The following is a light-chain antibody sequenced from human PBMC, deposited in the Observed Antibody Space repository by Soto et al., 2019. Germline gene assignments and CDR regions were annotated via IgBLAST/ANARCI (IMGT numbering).Light chain of an antibody. CDR2: EVT. CDR1: SSDVGAYKY. V-gene: IGLV2-8*01. Sequence: QSVLTQPHSASGSPGQSLTISCTGTSSDVGAYKYVSWYPQYPGKAPKLRIYEVTKRPSGVPDRFSGAKSGNTASLTVSGLHAVDEADYYCSSYAGSTIYVFGTGTKLTVL. J-gene: IGLJ1*01. CDR3: SSYAGSTIYV.